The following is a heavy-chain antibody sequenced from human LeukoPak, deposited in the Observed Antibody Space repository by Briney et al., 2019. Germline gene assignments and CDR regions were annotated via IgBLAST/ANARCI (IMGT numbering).Heavy chain of an antibody. V-gene: IGHV1-3*01. CDR2: INAGNGNT. CDR3: ARAILWFGELSYYFVY. Sequence: ASVKVSCKASGYTFTSYAMHWVRQAPGQRLEWMGWINAGNGNTKYSQKFQGRVTITRDTSASTAYMELSSLRSEDTAVYYCARAILWFGELSYYFVYWGQGTLVTVSS. CDR1: GYTFTSYA. J-gene: IGHJ4*02. D-gene: IGHD3-10*01.